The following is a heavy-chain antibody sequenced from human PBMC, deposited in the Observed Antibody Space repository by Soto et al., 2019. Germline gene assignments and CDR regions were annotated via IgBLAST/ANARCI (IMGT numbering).Heavy chain of an antibody. CDR1: TFTFSNSW. J-gene: IGHJ4*02. CDR3: VTAGSEWSKFDD. CDR2: VNPDGTTT. D-gene: IGHD3-3*01. V-gene: IGHV3-74*03. Sequence: GGSLRLSCAASTFTFSNSWMHWVRQAPGKGLVWLSLVNPDGTTTTYADSVKGRFTISRDNARNTVYLQMNSLTAEDTAVYFCVTAGSEWSKFDDWGQGTLVTVSS.